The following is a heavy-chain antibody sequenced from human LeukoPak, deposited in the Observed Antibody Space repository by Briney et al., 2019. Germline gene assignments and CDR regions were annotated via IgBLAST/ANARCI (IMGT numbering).Heavy chain of an antibody. J-gene: IGHJ5*02. D-gene: IGHD2-21*02. CDR3: ARGPGGDPAYNWFDP. CDR2: IIPIFGTA. CDR1: GGTFSSYA. Sequence: SVKVSCKASGGTFSSYAISWVRQAPGQGLEWMGGIIPIFGTANYAQKFQGRVTIATDESTSTAYMELSSLRSEDTAVYYCARGPGGDPAYNWFDPWGQGTLVTVSS. V-gene: IGHV1-69*05.